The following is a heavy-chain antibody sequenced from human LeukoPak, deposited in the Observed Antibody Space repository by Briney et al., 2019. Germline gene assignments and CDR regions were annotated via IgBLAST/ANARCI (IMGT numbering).Heavy chain of an antibody. CDR3: ARHLGLRLYGYYYYYMDV. V-gene: IGHV4-39*01. CDR2: IYYSGST. J-gene: IGHJ6*03. CDR1: GGSISSSSYY. Sequence: PSETLSLTCTVSGGSISSSSYYWGWIRQPPGKGLEWIGSIYYSGSTYYNPSLKSRVTISVDTSKNQFSLKLSSVTAADTAVYYCARHLGLRLYGYYYYYMDVWGKGTTVTISS. D-gene: IGHD3-16*01.